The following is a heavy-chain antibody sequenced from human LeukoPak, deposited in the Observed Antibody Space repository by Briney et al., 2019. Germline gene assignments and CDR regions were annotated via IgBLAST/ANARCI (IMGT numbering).Heavy chain of an antibody. CDR2: IYHSGST. J-gene: IGHJ4*02. CDR1: GYSIGSGYY. Sequence: SETLSLTCTVSGYSIGSGYYWGWIRQPPGKGLEWIGSIYHSGSTYYNPSLKSRVTISVDTSKNQFSLKLSPVTAADTAVYYCARAGYSYGPDYWGQGTLVTVSS. CDR3: ARAGYSYGPDY. V-gene: IGHV4-38-2*02. D-gene: IGHD5-18*01.